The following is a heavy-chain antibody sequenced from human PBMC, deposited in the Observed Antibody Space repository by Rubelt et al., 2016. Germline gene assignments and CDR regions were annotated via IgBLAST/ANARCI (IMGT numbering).Heavy chain of an antibody. D-gene: IGHD1-26*01. J-gene: IGHJ2*01. CDR1: GFTFSSYS. CDR3: ARDGGSYLPWYFDL. CDR2: ISSSSSTI. V-gene: IGHV3-48*04. Sequence: EVQLVESGGGLVQPGGSLRLSCAASGFTFSSYSMNWVRQAPGQGLEWVSYISSSSSTIYYADSVKGRFTISIDNAKNALYLQMNSLRAEDTAVYYCARDGGSYLPWYFDLWGRGTLVTVSS.